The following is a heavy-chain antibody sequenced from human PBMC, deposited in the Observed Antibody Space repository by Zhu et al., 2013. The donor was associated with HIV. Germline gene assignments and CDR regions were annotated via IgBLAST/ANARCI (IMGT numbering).Heavy chain of an antibody. CDR2: MNPNSGNT. CDR3: ARGGPNSSGWYKDY. D-gene: IGHD6-19*01. J-gene: IGHJ4*02. CDR1: GGPLSSYG. V-gene: IGHV1-8*02. Sequence: QVQLVQSGTVVRKPGSSVNISCKASGGPLSSYGVSWVRQAPGQGLEWMGWMNPNSGNTGYAQKFQGRVTMTRNTSISTAYMELSSLRSEDTAVYYCARGGPNSSGWYKDYWGQGTLVTVSS.